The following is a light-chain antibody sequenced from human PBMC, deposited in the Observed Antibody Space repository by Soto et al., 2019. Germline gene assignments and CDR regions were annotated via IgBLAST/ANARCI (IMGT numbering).Light chain of an antibody. CDR1: QSVYSNY. V-gene: IGKV3D-20*01. Sequence: EIVLTQSPATLSLSPGEGVTLSCGASQSVYSNYLAWYQQQPDPAPRLLISDASKRATGIPNRFSGGGSGTYFTLTISRLEPEDFAMYYCQQYGNSPLTFGGGTKVEIK. CDR2: DAS. J-gene: IGKJ4*01. CDR3: QQYGNSPLT.